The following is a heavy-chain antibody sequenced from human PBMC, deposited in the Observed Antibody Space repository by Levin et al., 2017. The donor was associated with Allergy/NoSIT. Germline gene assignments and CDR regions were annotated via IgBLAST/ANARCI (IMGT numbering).Heavy chain of an antibody. D-gene: IGHD3-22*01. CDR2: IKAKRSGGTT. Sequence: GGSLRLSCVASGFTFSDAWMSWVRQAPGRGLEYIGHIKAKRSGGTTDYAAPVKGRFSISRDDSTNTLYVQMSSLKTEDTAVYYCATDPVHSSVDYWGQGTLVTVSS. CDR1: GFTFSDAW. CDR3: ATDPVHSSVDY. V-gene: IGHV3-15*01. J-gene: IGHJ4*02.